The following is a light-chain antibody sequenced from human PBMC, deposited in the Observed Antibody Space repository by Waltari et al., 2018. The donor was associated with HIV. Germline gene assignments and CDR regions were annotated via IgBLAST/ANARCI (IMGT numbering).Light chain of an antibody. V-gene: IGLV2-14*03. CDR3: SAYTTDNTLV. CDR1: RSDAGNSDS. J-gene: IGLJ1*01. Sequence: QSALTQPASVSGSPGQSTTISCSVTRSDAGNSDSVPSYQQHPGKAPRRMICCVTTRASGVSCRFAGSKADNTASLIISELQAEDEAGYYCSAYTTDNTLVFGTGTKVTVL. CDR2: CVT.